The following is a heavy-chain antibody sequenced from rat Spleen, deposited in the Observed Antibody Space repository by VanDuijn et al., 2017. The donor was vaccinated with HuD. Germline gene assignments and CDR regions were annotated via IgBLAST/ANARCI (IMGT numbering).Heavy chain of an antibody. CDR2: IWRGGST. D-gene: IGHD1-6*01. J-gene: IGHJ2*01. V-gene: IGHV2-61*01. CDR1: GFSLTSYH. Sequence: QVRLKESGPGLVQPSQTLSVTCTVSGFSLTSYHVSWARQPPGKGLEWVGAIWRGGSTDYNSTLKSRLSISRDTSKNQVFLKMNSLQIDDTGTYYCVRHDYYFDYWGQGVMVTVSS. CDR3: VRHDYYFDY.